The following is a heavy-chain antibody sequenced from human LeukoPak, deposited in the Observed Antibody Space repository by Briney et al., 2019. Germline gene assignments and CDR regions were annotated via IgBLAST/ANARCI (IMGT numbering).Heavy chain of an antibody. J-gene: IGHJ6*02. V-gene: IGHV1-18*01. D-gene: IGHD3-9*01. CDR2: ISAYNGNT. Sequence: VSVKVSCKASGYTFTSYGISWVRQAPGQGLEWMGWISAYNGNTNYAQKLQGRVTMTTDTSTSTAYMELRSLRSDDTAVYYCARDLPSYYDILTGPHTYYYYGMDVWGQGTTVTVSS. CDR3: ARDLPSYYDILTGPHTYYYYGMDV. CDR1: GYTFTSYG.